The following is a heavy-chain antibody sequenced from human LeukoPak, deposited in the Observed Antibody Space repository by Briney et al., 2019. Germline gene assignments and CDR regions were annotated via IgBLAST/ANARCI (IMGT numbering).Heavy chain of an antibody. Sequence: KPGGSLRLSCAASGFTFSSYSMNWVRQAPGKGLEWVSFISSSSSYIYNADSVKGRFTISRDNSKNTLYLQMNSLRAEDTAVYYCAKYEYGDIVATTNNAFDIWGQGTMVTVSS. CDR2: ISSSSSYI. CDR1: GFTFSSYS. V-gene: IGHV3-21*04. J-gene: IGHJ3*02. CDR3: AKYEYGDIVATTNNAFDI. D-gene: IGHD5-12*01.